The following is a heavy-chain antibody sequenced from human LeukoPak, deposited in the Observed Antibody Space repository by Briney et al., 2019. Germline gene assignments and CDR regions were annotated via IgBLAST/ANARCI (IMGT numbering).Heavy chain of an antibody. CDR3: SALEWLSERADY. D-gene: IGHD3-3*01. CDR2: IYTSGST. Sequence: PSQTLSLTCTVSGGSISSGSYYWSWIRRPAGKGLEWIGRIYTSGSTNYNPSLKSRVTISVDTSKNQFSLKLSSVTAADTAVYYCSALEWLSERADYWGQGTLVTVSS. CDR1: GGSISSGSYY. J-gene: IGHJ4*02. V-gene: IGHV4-61*02.